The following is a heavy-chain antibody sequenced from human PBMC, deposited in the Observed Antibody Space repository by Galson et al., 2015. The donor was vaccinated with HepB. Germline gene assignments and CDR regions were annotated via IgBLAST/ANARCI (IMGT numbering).Heavy chain of an antibody. D-gene: IGHD3-22*01. CDR2: ISGSGGST. Sequence: SLRLSCAASGFTFSNYAMSWVRQAPGKGLEWVSAISGSGGSTYYADSVKGRFTISRDNSKNTLYLQMNSLRAEDTAVYYCAKDTRRITMIVVVIAPHGMDVWGQGTTVTVSS. CDR3: AKDTRRITMIVVVIAPHGMDV. J-gene: IGHJ6*02. CDR1: GFTFSNYA. V-gene: IGHV3-23*01.